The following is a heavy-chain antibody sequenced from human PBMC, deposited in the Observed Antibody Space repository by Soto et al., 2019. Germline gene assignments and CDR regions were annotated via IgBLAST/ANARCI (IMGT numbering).Heavy chain of an antibody. CDR1: GYTFTSYD. CDR2: MNPNTGNS. Sequence: ASVKVSCKASGYTFTSYDIYWVRQATGQGLEWMGWMNPNTGNSGYAQKFQGRVTMTSDTSVSTAHMELSSLRSEDTAVYYCARRAETNGWNGFGADKYYFDFWGQGTLVTVSS. D-gene: IGHD1-1*01. CDR3: ARRAETNGWNGFGADKYYFDF. J-gene: IGHJ4*02. V-gene: IGHV1-8*01.